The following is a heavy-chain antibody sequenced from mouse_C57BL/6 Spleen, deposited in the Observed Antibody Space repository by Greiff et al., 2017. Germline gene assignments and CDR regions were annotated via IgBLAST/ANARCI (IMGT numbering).Heavy chain of an antibody. J-gene: IGHJ1*03. CDR3: ARNSRNWEDWYFDV. D-gene: IGHD4-1*01. CDR1: GFSLTSYG. V-gene: IGHV2-2*01. CDR2: LRSGGST. Sequence: VQLMESGPGLVQPSQSLSITCTASGFSLTSYGVHWVRQSPGKGLEWLGVLRSGGSTDYNAAFISRLSTCKDNSKRQVFFRMNSLQADDTAIYYCARNSRNWEDWYFDVWGTGTTVTVSS.